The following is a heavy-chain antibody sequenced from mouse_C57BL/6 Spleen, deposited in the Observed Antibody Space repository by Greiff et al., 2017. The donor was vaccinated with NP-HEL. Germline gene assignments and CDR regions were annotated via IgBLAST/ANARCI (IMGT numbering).Heavy chain of an antibody. CDR2: IYPSDSET. CDR1: GYTFTSYW. CDR3: ARGGNWAFDY. J-gene: IGHJ2*01. Sequence: VQLQQSGAELVRPGSSVKLSCKASGYTFTSYWMDWVKQRPGQGLEWIGNIYPSDSETHYNQKFKDKATLTVDKSSSTAYMQLSSLTSEDSAVYYCARGGNWAFDYWGQGTTLTVSS. V-gene: IGHV1-61*01. D-gene: IGHD4-1*01.